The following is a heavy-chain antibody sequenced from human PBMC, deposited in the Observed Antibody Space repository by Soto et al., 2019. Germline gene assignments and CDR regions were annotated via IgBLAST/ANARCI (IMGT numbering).Heavy chain of an antibody. Sequence: PSETLSLTCTVSGGSVSSGSYCWSWIRQPPGKGLEWIGYIYYSGSTNYNPSLKSRVTMSVDTSKNQFSLKLSSVTAADTAVYYCARVGGFGELNYFDYWGQGTSVTVSS. J-gene: IGHJ4*02. D-gene: IGHD3-10*01. CDR1: GGSVSSGSYC. CDR2: IYYSGST. CDR3: ARVGGFGELNYFDY. V-gene: IGHV4-61*01.